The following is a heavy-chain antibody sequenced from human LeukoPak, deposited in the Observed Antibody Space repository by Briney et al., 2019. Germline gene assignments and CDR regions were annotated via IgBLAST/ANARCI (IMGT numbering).Heavy chain of an antibody. CDR1: GFTFSSYS. CDR2: ISSSRSYI. Sequence: GGSLGLSCAASGFTFSSYSMNWVRQAPGEGLECVSYISSSRSYIYYADSVKGRFTISRDNAKNSLYLQMNSLRAEDTAVYYCARVSITMVRGVMTSYYYYGMDVWGQGTTVTVSS. CDR3: ARVSITMVRGVMTSYYYYGMDV. V-gene: IGHV3-21*01. D-gene: IGHD3-10*01. J-gene: IGHJ6*02.